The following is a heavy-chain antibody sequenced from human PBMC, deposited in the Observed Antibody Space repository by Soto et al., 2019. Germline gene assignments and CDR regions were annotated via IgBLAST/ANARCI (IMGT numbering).Heavy chain of an antibody. CDR3: ARGLRRQLLNWFDP. CDR1: GCSISSYY. D-gene: IGHD2-2*01. CDR2: IYYIGST. V-gene: IGHV4-59*01. Sequence: SETRSLTCPASGCSISSYYWSWIRQPPGKGLEWIGYIYYIGSTNYNPSLKSRVTISVDASKNQFSLKLSSVTAADTAVYYCARGLRRQLLNWFDPWGQGTLVTVSS. J-gene: IGHJ5*02.